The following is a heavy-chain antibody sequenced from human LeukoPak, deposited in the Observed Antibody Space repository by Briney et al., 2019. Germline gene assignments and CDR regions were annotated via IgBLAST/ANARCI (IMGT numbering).Heavy chain of an antibody. CDR1: GYTFTSYG. Sequence: ASVKVSCKASGYTFTSYGISWVRQAPGQGLEWMGWISAYNGNTNYAQKLQGRVTMTTDTSTSTAYMELRSLRSDDTAVHYCARAIRYFDWLLSLPFDYWGQGTLVTVSS. CDR2: ISAYNGNT. J-gene: IGHJ4*02. D-gene: IGHD3-9*01. CDR3: ARAIRYFDWLLSLPFDY. V-gene: IGHV1-18*01.